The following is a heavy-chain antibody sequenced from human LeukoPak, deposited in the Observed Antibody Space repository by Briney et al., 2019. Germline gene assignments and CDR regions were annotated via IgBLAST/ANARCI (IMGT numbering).Heavy chain of an antibody. CDR2: FDPEDGET. Sequence: AASVKVSCKVSGYTLTELSMHWVRQAPGKGLEWMGGFDPEDGETIYAQKFQGRVTMTEDTSTDTAYMELSSLRSEDTAVYYCATGPPYYYDGPIDYWGQGTLVTVSS. D-gene: IGHD3-22*01. CDR1: GYTLTELS. CDR3: ATGPPYYYDGPIDY. V-gene: IGHV1-24*01. J-gene: IGHJ4*02.